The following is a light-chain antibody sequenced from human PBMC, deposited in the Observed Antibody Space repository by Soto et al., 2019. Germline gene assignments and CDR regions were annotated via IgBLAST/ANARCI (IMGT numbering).Light chain of an antibody. V-gene: IGLV1-44*01. Sequence: QSALTQPPSASGTPGQRFTISCSGSSSNIGSNTVNWYQQLPGTAPKLLIYSNNQRPSGVPDRFSGSKSGTSASLAISGLQSEDEADYYCAAWDDSLNGPYVFGTGTQLTVL. J-gene: IGLJ1*01. CDR2: SNN. CDR1: SSNIGSNT. CDR3: AAWDDSLNGPYV.